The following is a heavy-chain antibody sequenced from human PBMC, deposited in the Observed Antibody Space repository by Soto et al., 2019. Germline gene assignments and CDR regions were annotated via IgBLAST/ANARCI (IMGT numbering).Heavy chain of an antibody. V-gene: IGHV3-30-3*01. J-gene: IGHJ4*02. D-gene: IGHD1-26*01. CDR2: ISYDGSNK. CDR3: ASPIVGATAFDY. CDR1: GFTFSSYA. Sequence: VQLVESGGGVVQPGRSLRLSCAASGFTFSSYAMHWVRQAPGKGLEWVAVISYDGSNKYYADSVKGRFTISRDNSKNTLYLQMNSLRAEDTAVYYCASPIVGATAFDYWGQGTLVTVSS.